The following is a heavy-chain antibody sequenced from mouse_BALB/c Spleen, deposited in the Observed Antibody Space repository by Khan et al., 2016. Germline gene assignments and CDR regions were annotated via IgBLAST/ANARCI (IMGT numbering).Heavy chain of an antibody. D-gene: IGHD2-4*01. J-gene: IGHJ3*01. Sequence: QVQLQQSGPGLVAPSQSLSITCTVSGFSLTSSGVHWVRQPPGKGLDWLGVIWAGGSTDYNSALMSRLSITKDNSQNQGFLIMTRLQTNDTALYYCARDDQDYDAWFASWGQGTLVTVSA. CDR2: IWAGGST. V-gene: IGHV2-9*02. CDR3: ARDDQDYDAWFAS. CDR1: GFSLTSSG.